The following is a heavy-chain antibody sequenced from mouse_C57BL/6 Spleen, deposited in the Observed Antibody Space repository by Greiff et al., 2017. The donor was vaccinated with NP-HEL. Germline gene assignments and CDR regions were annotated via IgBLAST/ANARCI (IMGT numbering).Heavy chain of an antibody. CDR3: ARTAVPSMDY. Sequence: QVHVKQSGPGLVQPSQSLSITCTVSGFSLTSYGVHWVRQSPGKGLEWLGVIWSGGSTDYNADFISRLSISKDNSKSQVFFKMNSLQADDTAIYYCARTAVPSMDYWGQGTSVTVSS. CDR1: GFSLTSYG. V-gene: IGHV2-2*01. D-gene: IGHD5-1*01. CDR2: IWSGGST. J-gene: IGHJ4*01.